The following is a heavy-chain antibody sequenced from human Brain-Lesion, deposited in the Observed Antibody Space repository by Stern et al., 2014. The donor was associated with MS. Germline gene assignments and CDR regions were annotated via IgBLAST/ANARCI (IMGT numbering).Heavy chain of an antibody. V-gene: IGHV4-39*01. D-gene: IGHD2-15*01. Sequence: VQLVESGPGLVKPSETLSLTCTVAGGSVSSTSYAWAWIRQPPGKGLEWIGAIYYSGDTYYSPSLKRRLTISLDTAQNQFSLQRGSVTAADTAVYYCAGEEDIRYCSGGSCTGNWFDPWGQGTLVTVSS. CDR3: AGEEDIRYCSGGSCTGNWFDP. CDR2: IYYSGDT. J-gene: IGHJ5*02. CDR1: GGSVSSTSYA.